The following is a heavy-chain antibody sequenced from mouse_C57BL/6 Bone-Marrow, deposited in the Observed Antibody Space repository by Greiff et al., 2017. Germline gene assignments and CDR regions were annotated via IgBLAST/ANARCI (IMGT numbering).Heavy chain of an antibody. CDR2: IDPSDSYT. CDR3: ARVYGSPLGFDV. CDR1: GYTFTSYW. J-gene: IGHJ1*03. V-gene: IGHV1-69*01. D-gene: IGHD1-1*01. Sequence: QVQLQQPGAELVMPGASVKLSCKASGYTFTSYWMHWVKQRPGQGLEWIGEIDPSDSYTNYNQKFKGKSTLTVDKSSSTAYMQLSSLTSEDSAVYYCARVYGSPLGFDVWGTGTTVTVSS.